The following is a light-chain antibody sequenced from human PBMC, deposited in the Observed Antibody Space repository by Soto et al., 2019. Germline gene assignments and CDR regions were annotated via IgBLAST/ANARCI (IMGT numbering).Light chain of an antibody. CDR2: EVS. V-gene: IGLV2-8*01. Sequence: QSALTQPPSASGSPGQSVTISCTGTSSDVGGYNYVSWYQQHPGKAPKLMIYEVSKRPSGVPDRFSGSKSGNTASLTVSGLQAEDEADYYCSSYAGSNKYNYVFGTGTKVTVL. CDR3: SSYAGSNKYNYV. J-gene: IGLJ1*01. CDR1: SSDVGGYNY.